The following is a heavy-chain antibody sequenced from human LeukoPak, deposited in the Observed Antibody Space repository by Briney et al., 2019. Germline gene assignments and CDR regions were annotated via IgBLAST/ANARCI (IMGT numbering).Heavy chain of an antibody. V-gene: IGHV1-69*13. CDR3: ARDGVYYDSSGYYAY. J-gene: IGHJ4*02. CDR2: IIPIFGTA. Sequence: ASVKVSCKASGGTFSSYAISWVRQAPGQGLEWVGGIIPIFGTANYAQKFQGRVTITADESTSTAYMELSSLRSEDTAVYYCARDGVYYDSSGYYAYWGQGTLVTVSS. CDR1: GGTFSSYA. D-gene: IGHD3-22*01.